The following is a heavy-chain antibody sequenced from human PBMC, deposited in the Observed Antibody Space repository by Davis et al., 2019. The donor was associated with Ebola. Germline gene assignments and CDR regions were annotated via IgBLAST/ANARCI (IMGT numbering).Heavy chain of an antibody. CDR3: AKKSGVTGTTQFDY. J-gene: IGHJ4*02. D-gene: IGHD1-7*01. V-gene: IGHV3-53*01. CDR1: GFTVSTNY. CDR2: ISSAGFTT. Sequence: GESLKISCAASGFTVSTNYMSWVRQAPGKGLEWVSAISSAGFTTYYADSVEGRFTISRDNSKNTLYLQMNSLRAEDTAFYYCAKKSGVTGTTQFDYWGQGTRVTVSS.